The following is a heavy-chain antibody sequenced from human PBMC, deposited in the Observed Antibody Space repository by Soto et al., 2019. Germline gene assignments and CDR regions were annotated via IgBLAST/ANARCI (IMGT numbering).Heavy chain of an antibody. CDR3: ARDLHSPGPQYYDCWSGYYNGAHGMDV. CDR2: INAGNGNT. D-gene: IGHD3-3*01. J-gene: IGHJ6*02. V-gene: IGHV1-3*01. CDR1: GYTFTSYA. Sequence: ASVKVSCKASGYTFTSYAMHWVRQAPGQRLEWMGWINAGNGNTKYSQKFQGRVTITRDTSASTAYMELSSLRSEDTAVYYCARDLHSPGPQYYDCWSGYYNGAHGMDVWGQGTKVTVSS.